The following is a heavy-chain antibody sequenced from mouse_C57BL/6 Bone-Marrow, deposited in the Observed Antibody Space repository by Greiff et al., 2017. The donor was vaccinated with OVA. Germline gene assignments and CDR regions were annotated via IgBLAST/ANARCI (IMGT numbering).Heavy chain of an antibody. D-gene: IGHD1-1*01. J-gene: IGHJ2*01. Sequence: VKLQESGAELVKPGASVKISCKASGYAFSSYWMNWVKQRPGKGLEWIGQIYPGDGDTNYNGKFKGKATLTADKSSSTAYMQLSSLTSEDSAVYFGARYGGDYYGSSLDYWGQGTTLTVSS. CDR1: GYAFSSYW. V-gene: IGHV1-80*01. CDR2: IYPGDGDT. CDR3: ARYGGDYYGSSLDY.